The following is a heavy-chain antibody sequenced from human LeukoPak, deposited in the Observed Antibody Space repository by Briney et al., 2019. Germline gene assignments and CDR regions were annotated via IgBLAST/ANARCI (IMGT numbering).Heavy chain of an antibody. CDR3: ATRGIAARPRHHYYYYMDV. V-gene: IGHV1-69*05. CDR2: IIPIFGTA. D-gene: IGHD6-6*01. J-gene: IGHJ6*03. CDR1: GGTFSSYA. Sequence: SVKVSCKASGGTFSSYAISWVRQAPGQGLEWMGGIIPIFGTANYAQKFQGRVTITTDESTSTAYMELSSLRSEDTAVYYCATRGIAARPRHHYYYYMDVWGKGTTVTVSS.